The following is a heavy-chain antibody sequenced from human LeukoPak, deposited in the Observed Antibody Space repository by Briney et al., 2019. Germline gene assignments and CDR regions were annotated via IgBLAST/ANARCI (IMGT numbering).Heavy chain of an antibody. D-gene: IGHD5-18*01. CDR3: ARAQGGYSYGGYYYYYMDV. V-gene: IGHV3-23*01. J-gene: IGHJ6*03. CDR2: ISGSGGST. Sequence: GGSLRLSCAASGFTFSSYAMSWVRQAPGKGLEWVSAISGSGGSTYYADSVKGRFTISRDNSKNTLYLQMNSLRAEDTAVYYCARAQGGYSYGGYYYYYMDVWGKGTTVTVSS. CDR1: GFTFSSYA.